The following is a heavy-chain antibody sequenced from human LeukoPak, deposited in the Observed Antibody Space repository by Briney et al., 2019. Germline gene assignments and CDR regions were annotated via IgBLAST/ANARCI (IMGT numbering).Heavy chain of an antibody. V-gene: IGHV4-59*12. D-gene: IGHD1-26*01. CDR2: IYYSGGT. CDR1: GGSISSYY. CDR3: ARLVGATGDY. J-gene: IGHJ4*02. Sequence: SETLSLTCTVSGGSISSYYWSWIRQPPGKGLEWIGYIYYSGGTNCNPSLKSRVAISINTSKNQFSLKLRSVTAADTAVYYCARLVGATGDYWGQGTLVTVSS.